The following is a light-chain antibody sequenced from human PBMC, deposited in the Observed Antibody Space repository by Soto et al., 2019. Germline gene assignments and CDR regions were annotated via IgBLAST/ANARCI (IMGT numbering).Light chain of an antibody. CDR1: QSVSSY. CDR3: QQYNNWPPT. CDR2: GAS. Sequence: EVVLTQSPATLSLSPGDRATLSCSASQSVSSYFAWYQQKPGQAPRLLIYGASTRATGIPARFSGSGSGTEFTLTISSLQSEDFAVYYCQQYNNWPPTFGQGTRLEIK. V-gene: IGKV3-15*01. J-gene: IGKJ5*01.